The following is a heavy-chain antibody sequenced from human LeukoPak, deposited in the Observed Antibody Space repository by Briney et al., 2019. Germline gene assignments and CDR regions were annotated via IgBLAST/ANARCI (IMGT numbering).Heavy chain of an antibody. Sequence: ASVKVSCKASGYTFSIYNMHWVRQAPGQGLEWMGIINPSGGTSYAQKLQGRITMTRDTSTSTLYVELSSLTSEDTAVYYCALDGSGGNSVQIDYWGQGTLVTVSS. CDR1: GYTFSIYN. CDR2: INPSGGT. CDR3: ALDGSGGNSVQIDY. V-gene: IGHV1-46*01. D-gene: IGHD4-23*01. J-gene: IGHJ4*02.